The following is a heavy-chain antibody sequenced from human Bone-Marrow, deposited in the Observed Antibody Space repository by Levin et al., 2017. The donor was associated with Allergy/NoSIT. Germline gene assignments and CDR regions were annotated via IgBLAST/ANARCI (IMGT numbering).Heavy chain of an antibody. D-gene: IGHD2-2*01. CDR2: ISGSGGST. CDR3: AKDLTRIVVVPAAISVAAAGTDDY. J-gene: IGHJ4*02. CDR1: GFTFSSYA. V-gene: IGHV3-23*01. Sequence: ETLSLTCAASGFTFSSYAMSWVRQAPGKGLEWVSAISGSGGSTYYADSVKGRFTISRDNSKNTLYLQMNSLRAEDTAVYYCAKDLTRIVVVPAAISVAAAGTDDYWGQGTLVTVSS.